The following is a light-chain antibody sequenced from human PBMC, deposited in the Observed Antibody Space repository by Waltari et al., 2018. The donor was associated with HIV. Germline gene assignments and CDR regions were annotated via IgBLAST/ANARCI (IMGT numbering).Light chain of an antibody. CDR2: GTS. CDR1: SSNIGAGYD. J-gene: IGLJ2*01. Sequence: QSVLTQPPSVSGAPGQRVTIPCTGSSSNIGAGYDVHWYQHLPGTAPKLLIYGTSNRPSGVPDRFSGSKSGTSASLAITGLQAEDEADYYCQSYDSSRTVVFGGGTKLTVL. V-gene: IGLV1-40*01. CDR3: QSYDSSRTVV.